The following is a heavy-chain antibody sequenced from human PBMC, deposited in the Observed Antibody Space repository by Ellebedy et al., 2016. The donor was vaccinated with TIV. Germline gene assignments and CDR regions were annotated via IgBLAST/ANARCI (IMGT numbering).Heavy chain of an antibody. J-gene: IGHJ5*02. CDR3: AKDRGACGSTGCRPRFDP. Sequence: GESLKISXAASGFTFSSYAMSWVRQAPGKGLEWLSVISGSGGSTDYADSVKGRFTISRDNSKNTLYLQMNTLRAEDTAVYYCAKDRGACGSTGCRPRFDPWGQGTLVTVSS. CDR1: GFTFSSYA. CDR2: ISGSGGST. D-gene: IGHD2-2*01. V-gene: IGHV3-23*01.